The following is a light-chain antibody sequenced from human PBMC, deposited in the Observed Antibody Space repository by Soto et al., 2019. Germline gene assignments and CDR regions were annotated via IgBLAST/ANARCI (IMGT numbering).Light chain of an antibody. CDR2: GAS. Sequence: EIVMTQSPDTVFVPLGEGSTLSCRASQSVSSHLAWYQHKPGQAPRLLIYGASTRASGIPARFSGSGSETDFTLTISSLQSEDSAVYYCQQYGDSPTFGGGTKVDIK. CDR3: QQYGDSPT. CDR1: QSVSSH. V-gene: IGKV3-15*01. J-gene: IGKJ4*01.